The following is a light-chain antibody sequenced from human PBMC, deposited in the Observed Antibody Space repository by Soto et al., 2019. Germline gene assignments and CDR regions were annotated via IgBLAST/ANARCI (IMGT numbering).Light chain of an antibody. J-gene: IGLJ1*01. CDR3: SSYSATNTLV. Sequence: QSVLTQSASVSGSPGQSITISCTGTSSDVGDYPNVSWYQQHPGKVPKLIIYEVIHRPSGVTSRFSGSKSENTASLTISGLQAEDEADYYCSSYSATNTLVFGSGTKVTVL. CDR1: SSDVGDYPN. V-gene: IGLV2-14*01. CDR2: EVI.